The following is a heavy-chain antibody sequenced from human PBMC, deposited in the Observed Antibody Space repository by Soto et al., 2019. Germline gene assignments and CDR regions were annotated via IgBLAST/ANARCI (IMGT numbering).Heavy chain of an antibody. CDR1: GFTFSSYS. D-gene: IGHD3-10*01. V-gene: IGHV3-21*04. CDR3: ARGSKDSYPGSRIFDF. J-gene: IGHJ4*02. Sequence: EVQLVESGGGLVKPGGSLRLSCAASGFTFSSYSMNWVRQAPGKGLEWVSSISSSSSYIYYADSVKGRFTISRDNAKNSLYLQMNSLRAEDSAVYYCARGSKDSYPGSRIFDFWGRGTLVTVSS. CDR2: ISSSSSYI.